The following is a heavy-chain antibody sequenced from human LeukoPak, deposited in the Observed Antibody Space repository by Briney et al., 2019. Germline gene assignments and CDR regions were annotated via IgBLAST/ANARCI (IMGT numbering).Heavy chain of an antibody. Sequence: PGGSLRLSCAASGFTFDDYAMHWVRQAPGKGLEWVSGISWNSGSIGYADSVKGRFTISRDNAKNSLYLQMNSLRAEDTALYYCATDYYDSSGYLGWKYWGQGTLVTVSS. V-gene: IGHV3-9*01. CDR3: ATDYYDSSGYLGWKY. J-gene: IGHJ4*02. D-gene: IGHD3-22*01. CDR1: GFTFDDYA. CDR2: ISWNSGSI.